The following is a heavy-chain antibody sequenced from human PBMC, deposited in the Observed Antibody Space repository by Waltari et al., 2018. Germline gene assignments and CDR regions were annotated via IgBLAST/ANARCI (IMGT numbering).Heavy chain of an antibody. V-gene: IGHV3-21*01. D-gene: IGHD3-9*01. J-gene: IGHJ4*02. CDR3: AREWGVMVGTAGYYFDY. Sequence: EVQLVGSGGGLVKPGGSLRRSCAASVFTFSRYTMTWVRQARGKGLEWVSSISSGSSYIFYADSVKGRFTISRDNAKNSLYLQMNSLRVEDTAVYYCAREWGVMVGTAGYYFDYWGQGSLVTVSS. CDR1: VFTFSRYT. CDR2: ISSGSSYI.